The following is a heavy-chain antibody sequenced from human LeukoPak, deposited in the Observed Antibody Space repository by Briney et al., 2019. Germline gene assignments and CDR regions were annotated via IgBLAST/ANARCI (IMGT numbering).Heavy chain of an antibody. CDR2: IFHSGSA. D-gene: IGHD1-26*01. CDR1: GYSISSDHY. J-gene: IGHJ4*02. V-gene: IGHV4-38-2*02. CDR3: AREGTREWETEY. Sequence: SETLSLTCTVSGYSISSDHYWGWIRQPPGKGLEWIGSIFHSGSAYYNPSLESRVTISVDTSNNQFSLKLTSVTAADTAVYYCAREGTREWETEYWGQGTLVTVSS.